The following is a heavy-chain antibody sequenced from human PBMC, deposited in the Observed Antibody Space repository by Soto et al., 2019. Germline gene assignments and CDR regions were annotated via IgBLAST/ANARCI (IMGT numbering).Heavy chain of an antibody. J-gene: IGHJ6*02. D-gene: IGHD3-3*02. V-gene: IGHV1-3*01. CDR2: INAGNGNT. CDR1: GYTFTTYA. Sequence: ASVKVSCKASGYTFTTYAMHWVRQAPGQRLEWMGWINAGNGNTKYSQRFQGRVTITGDTSASTAYMELSSLRSEDTAVYYCATISPYDMDVWGQGTTVTVYS. CDR3: ATISPYDMDV.